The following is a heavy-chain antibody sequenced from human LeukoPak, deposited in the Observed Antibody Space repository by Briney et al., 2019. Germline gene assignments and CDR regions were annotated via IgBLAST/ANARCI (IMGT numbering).Heavy chain of an antibody. CDR1: GYTFTSYG. CDR2: ISAYNGNT. Sequence: GASVKVSCKASGYTFTSYGISWVRQAPGQGLEWMGWISAYNGNTNYAQKLQGRVTMTTDTSTSTAYMELRSLRSDDTAVYYCARSPRFGSSGYYLRDDAFDIWGQGTMVTVSS. D-gene: IGHD3-22*01. CDR3: ARSPRFGSSGYYLRDDAFDI. J-gene: IGHJ3*02. V-gene: IGHV1-18*01.